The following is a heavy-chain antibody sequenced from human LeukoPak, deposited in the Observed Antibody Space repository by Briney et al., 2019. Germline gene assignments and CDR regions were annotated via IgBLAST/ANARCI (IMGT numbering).Heavy chain of an antibody. CDR3: ARDIMVRGVPNWFDP. D-gene: IGHD3-10*01. Sequence: PGGSLRLSCAASGFTFSSYAMGWVRQAPGKGLEWVSTFGIGDDTYYADSVKGRFTISRDNSKSTLYLQMSSLRAEDTAVYYCARDIMVRGVPNWFDPWGQGTLVTVSS. CDR2: FGIGDDT. CDR1: GFTFSSYA. J-gene: IGHJ5*02. V-gene: IGHV3-23*01.